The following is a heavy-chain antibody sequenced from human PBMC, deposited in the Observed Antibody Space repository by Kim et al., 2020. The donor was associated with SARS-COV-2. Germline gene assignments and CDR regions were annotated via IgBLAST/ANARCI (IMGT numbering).Heavy chain of an antibody. CDR3: AKSPRVATITYYFDC. Sequence: SVKGRLTISRANSKNTLYLQMNSLRAEDTAVYYCAKSPRVATITYYFDCWGQGTLVTVSS. D-gene: IGHD5-12*01. V-gene: IGHV3-30*02. J-gene: IGHJ4*02.